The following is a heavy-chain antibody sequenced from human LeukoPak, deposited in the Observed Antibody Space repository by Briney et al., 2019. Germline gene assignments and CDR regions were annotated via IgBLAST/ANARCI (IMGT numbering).Heavy chain of an antibody. J-gene: IGHJ6*02. Sequence: SVTLSCTASVATFTIYTISWVRQAPGQGLEWMGRMIPIFGIANYAQKFQGRVTITADKSTSTAYMELSSLRSEDTAVYYCARERGPYGDRKRYGMDVWGQGTTVTVSS. D-gene: IGHD4-17*01. CDR2: MIPIFGIA. CDR1: VATFTIYT. CDR3: ARERGPYGDRKRYGMDV. V-gene: IGHV1-69*04.